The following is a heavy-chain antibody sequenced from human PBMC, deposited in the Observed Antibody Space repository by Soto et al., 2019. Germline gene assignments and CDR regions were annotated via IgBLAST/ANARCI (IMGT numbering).Heavy chain of an antibody. J-gene: IGHJ3*01. Sequence: FYGSWIRQPPGKGLEWIGYIYYSGSTNYNPSLKSRVTISVDTSKNQFSLKLSSVTAADTAVYYCARYCSSGRCYSGDGALDFWGPGLMVTV. CDR1: FY. V-gene: IGHV4-59*08. D-gene: IGHD2-15*01. CDR3: ARYCSSGRCYSGDGALDF. CDR2: IYYSGST.